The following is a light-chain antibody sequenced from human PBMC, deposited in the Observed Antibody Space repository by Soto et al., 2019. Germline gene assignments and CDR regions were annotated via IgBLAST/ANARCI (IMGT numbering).Light chain of an antibody. CDR3: QQYNGDMYT. CDR1: QTISSW. CDR2: KAS. J-gene: IGKJ2*01. Sequence: DIQMTQSPSTLSGSVGDRVTITCRASQTISSWLAWYQQKPGKAPNLLIYKASNLESGVPSRFSGSGSGTEFTLTISSLQPDDSATYYCQQYNGDMYTFGQGTKVDI. V-gene: IGKV1-5*03.